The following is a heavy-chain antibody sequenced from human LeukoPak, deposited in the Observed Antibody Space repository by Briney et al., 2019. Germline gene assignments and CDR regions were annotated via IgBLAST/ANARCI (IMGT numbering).Heavy chain of an antibody. J-gene: IGHJ6*02. CDR1: GGSISSGGYY. D-gene: IGHD6-13*01. CDR2: IYYSGST. CDR3: ARGANGGSWSNPYYYYYGMDV. Sequence: PSETLFLTCTVSGGSISSGGYYWSWIRQHPGKGLEWIGYIYYSGSTYYNPPLKSRVTISVDTSKNQFSLKLSSVTAADTAVYYCARGANGGSWSNPYYYYYGMDVWGQGTTVTVSS. V-gene: IGHV4-31*03.